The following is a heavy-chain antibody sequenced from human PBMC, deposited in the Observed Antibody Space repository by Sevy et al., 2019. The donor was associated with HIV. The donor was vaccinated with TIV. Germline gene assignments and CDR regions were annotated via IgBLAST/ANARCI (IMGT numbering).Heavy chain of an antibody. CDR1: GYTFTSYG. Sequence: ASVKVSCKASGYTFTSYGISWVRQAPGQGLEWMGWISAYNGNTNYAQTLQGRVTMTTDTSTSTAYMELRSLRSDDTAVYYCASSYYDSSGYPSYFDYWGQGTLVTVSS. V-gene: IGHV1-18*04. CDR3: ASSYYDSSGYPSYFDY. D-gene: IGHD3-22*01. J-gene: IGHJ4*02. CDR2: ISAYNGNT.